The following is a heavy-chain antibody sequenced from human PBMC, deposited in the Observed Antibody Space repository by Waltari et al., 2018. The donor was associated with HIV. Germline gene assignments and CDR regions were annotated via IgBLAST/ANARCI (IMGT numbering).Heavy chain of an antibody. D-gene: IGHD4-17*01. CDR2: INHSGST. Sequence: QVQLQQWGAGLLKPSETLSLTCAVYGGSFSGYYWSWIRQPPGKGLEWIGEINHSGSTNYNPSLKSRVTISVDTSKNQFSLKLSSVTAADTAVYYCARRSPDYGGNRGPDDYWGQGTLVTVSS. CDR1: GGSFSGYY. V-gene: IGHV4-34*01. J-gene: IGHJ4*02. CDR3: ARRSPDYGGNRGPDDY.